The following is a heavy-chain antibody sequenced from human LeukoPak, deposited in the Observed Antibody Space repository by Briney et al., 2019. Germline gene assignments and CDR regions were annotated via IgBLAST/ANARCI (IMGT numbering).Heavy chain of an antibody. CDR3: ASLFYYDSSGYYWDFDY. J-gene: IGHJ4*02. Sequence: PSETLSLTCAVYGGSFSGYYRSWIRQPPGKGLEWIGEINHSGSTNYNPSLKSRVTISVDTSKNQFSLKLSSVTAADTAVYYCASLFYYDSSGYYWDFDYWGQGTLVTVSS. CDR1: GGSFSGYY. D-gene: IGHD3-22*01. V-gene: IGHV4-34*01. CDR2: INHSGST.